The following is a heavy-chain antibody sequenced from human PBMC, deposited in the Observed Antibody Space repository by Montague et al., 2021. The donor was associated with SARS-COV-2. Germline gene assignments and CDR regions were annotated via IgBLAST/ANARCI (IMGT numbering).Heavy chain of an antibody. CDR2: IYYSGST. V-gene: IGHV4-39*01. D-gene: IGHD5-24*01. Sequence: SETLSLTCTVAGGSISSSSYDWGWIRQPPGKGLEWIGSIYYSGSTYYNPSLKSRVTISVDTSKNQFSLKLSSVTAADTAVYYCARGEEEMATIVDEYFDYWGQGTLVTVSS. CDR1: GGSISSSSYD. CDR3: ARGEEEMATIVDEYFDY. J-gene: IGHJ4*02.